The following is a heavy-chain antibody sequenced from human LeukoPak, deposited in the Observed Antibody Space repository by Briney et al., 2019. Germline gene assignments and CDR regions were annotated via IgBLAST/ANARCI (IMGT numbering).Heavy chain of an antibody. CDR2: ISYSRST. CDR1: GCTISSGGYY. V-gene: IGHV4-31*03. D-gene: IGHD5-18*01. CDR3: ARVRGYSYGELDY. Sequence: SETLSLTCTVSGCTISSGGYYWRWIRQHPGKGLECIGNISYSRSTYYNPSLNSRVTISVGTSKGQFSLKLSSVTAADTAVYYCARVRGYSYGELDYWGQGSLVSVSS. J-gene: IGHJ4*02.